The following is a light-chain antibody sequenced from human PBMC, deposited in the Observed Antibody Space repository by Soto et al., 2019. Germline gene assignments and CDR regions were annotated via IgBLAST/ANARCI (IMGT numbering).Light chain of an antibody. Sequence: DIVMTQSPGTLSVSPGERATLSCRASQSVSSNLAWYQQKPGQAPRLLIYDASNRATGIPARFSGSGSGTDFTLTISSLEPEDFAVYYCQQRSNWPPLITFGQGTRLEI. CDR3: QQRSNWPPLIT. J-gene: IGKJ5*01. CDR1: QSVSSN. CDR2: DAS. V-gene: IGKV3-11*01.